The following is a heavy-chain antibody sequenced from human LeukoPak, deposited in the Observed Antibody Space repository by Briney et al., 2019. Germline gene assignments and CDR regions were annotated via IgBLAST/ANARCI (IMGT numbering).Heavy chain of an antibody. Sequence: SETLSLTCTVSGGSISNSSDYWGWIRQPPGKGLEWIVYYSGSTYYNPSLKSRVTISVDTSKNQFSLKLSSASAADTAVYYCARRSPQCWGGDCYFDYWGQGTLVTVSS. CDR3: ARRSPQCWGGDCYFDY. CDR1: GGSISNSSDY. CDR2: YYSGST. J-gene: IGHJ4*02. D-gene: IGHD2-21*02. V-gene: IGHV4-39*01.